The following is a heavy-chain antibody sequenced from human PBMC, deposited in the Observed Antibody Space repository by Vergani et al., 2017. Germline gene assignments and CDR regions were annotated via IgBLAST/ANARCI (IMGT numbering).Heavy chain of an antibody. D-gene: IGHD3-22*01. J-gene: IGHJ3*02. Sequence: QVQLVQSGAEVKKPGSSVKVSCKAPGGTSSSYAISWVRQAPGQGLEWMGGIIPIFGTANYAQKFQGRVTITADKSTSTAYIELSSLRSEDTAVYYCARGNDSSGDAFDIWGQGTMVTVSS. CDR2: IIPIFGTA. CDR3: ARGNDSSGDAFDI. V-gene: IGHV1-69*06. CDR1: GGTSSSYA.